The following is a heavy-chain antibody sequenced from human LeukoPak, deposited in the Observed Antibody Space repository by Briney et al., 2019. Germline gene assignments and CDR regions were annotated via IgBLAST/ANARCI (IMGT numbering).Heavy chain of an antibody. CDR3: AREGGPYRPLDY. CDR1: GGSISTTNW. Sequence: GTLSLTCGVSGGSISTTNWWTWVRQPPGEGLEWIGEVHLSGRTHYNPSLESRVTMSVDMSENHISLRLTSVTAADTAVYYCAREGGPYRPLDYSGQGTLVTVSS. V-gene: IGHV4-4*02. CDR2: VHLSGRT. J-gene: IGHJ4*02.